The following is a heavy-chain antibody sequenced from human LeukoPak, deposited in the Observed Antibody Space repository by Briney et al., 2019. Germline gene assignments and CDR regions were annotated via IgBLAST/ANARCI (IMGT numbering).Heavy chain of an antibody. V-gene: IGHV4-39*07. CDR2: IYHSGST. Sequence: SETLSLTCTVSGGSISSSSYYWGWIRQPPGKGLEWIGSIYHSGSTYYNPSLKSRVTISVDTSKNRFSLKLSSVTAADTAVYYCARRSRKLPSGSDYPDYWGQGTLVTVSS. J-gene: IGHJ4*02. CDR1: GGSISSSSYY. CDR3: ARRSRKLPSGSDYPDY. D-gene: IGHD1-26*01.